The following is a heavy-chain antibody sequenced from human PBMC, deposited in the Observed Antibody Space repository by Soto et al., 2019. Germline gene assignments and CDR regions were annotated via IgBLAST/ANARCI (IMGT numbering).Heavy chain of an antibody. J-gene: IGHJ3*02. D-gene: IGHD6-6*01. CDR2: MNPNSGNT. Sequence: ASVKVSFKASGYTFTSYDINWVRQATGQGLEWMGWMNPNSGNTGYAQKFQGRVIMTRNTSISTAYMELSSLRSEDTAVYYCARVIEYSSSFYAFDIWGQGTMVTVSS. CDR3: ARVIEYSSSFYAFDI. CDR1: GYTFTSYD. V-gene: IGHV1-8*01.